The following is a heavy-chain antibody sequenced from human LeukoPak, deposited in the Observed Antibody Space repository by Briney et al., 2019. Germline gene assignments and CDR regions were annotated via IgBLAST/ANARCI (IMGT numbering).Heavy chain of an antibody. D-gene: IGHD4-17*01. CDR2: INSDGSST. J-gene: IGHJ6*02. CDR3: AREIYGDYPYYYYYYGMDV. Sequence: GRSLRLSCAASGFTFSSYWMHWVRQAPGKGLVWVSRINSDGSSTSYADSVKGRFTISRDNAKNTLYLQMNSLRAEDTAVYYCAREIYGDYPYYYYYYGMDVWGQGTTVTVSS. V-gene: IGHV3-74*01. CDR1: GFTFSSYW.